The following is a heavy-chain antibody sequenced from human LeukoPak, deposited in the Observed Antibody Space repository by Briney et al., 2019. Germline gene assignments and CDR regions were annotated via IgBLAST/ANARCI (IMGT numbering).Heavy chain of an antibody. Sequence: ASVKVSCKASGYTFTSYGISWVRQASGQGLEWMGWISAYNGNTNYAQKLQGRVTMTTDTSTSTAYMELRSLRSDDTAVYYCARDRTTRYCSSTSCSKDAFDIWGQGTMVTVSS. CDR2: ISAYNGNT. J-gene: IGHJ3*02. CDR1: GYTFTSYG. CDR3: ARDRTTRYCSSTSCSKDAFDI. D-gene: IGHD2-2*01. V-gene: IGHV1-18*01.